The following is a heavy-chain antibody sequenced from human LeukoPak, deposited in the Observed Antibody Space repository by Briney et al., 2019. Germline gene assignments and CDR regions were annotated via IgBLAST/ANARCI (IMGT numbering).Heavy chain of an antibody. Sequence: SGPALVKPTQTLTLTCTFSGFSLSTSGMCVSWIRQPPGTALKWLARIDWDDDKNYSTSLKTRLTISKDTSKNQVVLTMTNMDPVDTATYYCARIHSGNYCFDYWGQGTLVTVSS. CDR1: GFSLSTSGMC. CDR2: IDWDDDK. V-gene: IGHV2-70*11. J-gene: IGHJ4*02. D-gene: IGHD1-26*01. CDR3: ARIHSGNYCFDY.